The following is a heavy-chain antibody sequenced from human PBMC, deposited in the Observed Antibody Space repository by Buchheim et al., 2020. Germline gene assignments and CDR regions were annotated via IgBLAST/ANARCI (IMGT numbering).Heavy chain of an antibody. CDR3: ARDLLIYRPESWPYFPVGDAFDV. D-gene: IGHD1-14*01. Sequence: EVQLLESGGGLVQPGGSLRLSCATSGFAFTNYRMNWIRLAPGKGLEWIAHMSGEYSSIYYADSVGGRFTISRNNAKNSLYLQMNSLRAEDTALYYCARDLLIYRPESWPYFPVGDAFDVWGQGT. V-gene: IGHV3-48*01. CDR1: GFAFTNYR. J-gene: IGHJ3*01. CDR2: MSGEYSSI.